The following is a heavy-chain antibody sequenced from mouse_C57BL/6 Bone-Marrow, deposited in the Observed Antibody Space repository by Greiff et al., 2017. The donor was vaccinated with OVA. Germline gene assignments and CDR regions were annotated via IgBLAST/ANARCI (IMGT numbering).Heavy chain of an antibody. V-gene: IGHV7-3*01. D-gene: IGHD2-4*01. CDR3: ARVGYDYDWFAY. CDR1: GFTFTDYY. CDR2: IRNKANGYTT. Sequence: DVMLVESGGGLVQPGGSLSPSCAASGFTFTDYYMSWVRQPPGKALEWLGFIRNKANGYTTEYSASVKGRFTISRDNSQSILYLQMNALRAEDSATYYCARVGYDYDWFAYWGQGTLVTVSA. J-gene: IGHJ3*01.